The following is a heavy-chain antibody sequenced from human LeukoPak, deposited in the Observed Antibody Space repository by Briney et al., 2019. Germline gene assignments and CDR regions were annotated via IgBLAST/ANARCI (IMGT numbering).Heavy chain of an antibody. CDR1: GFTFSGAW. Sequence: GGSLRRSCAASGFTFSGAWRHWVRQAPGKGLMWVSRINDDGSSTRHADSVKGRFTISRDNAKNTLYLQMNSLRAEDTAVYYCARVSGPGMNEYYHLWGQGTLVTVSS. V-gene: IGHV3-74*01. D-gene: IGHD2-2*01. CDR3: ARVSGPGMNEYYHL. J-gene: IGHJ4*02. CDR2: INDDGSST.